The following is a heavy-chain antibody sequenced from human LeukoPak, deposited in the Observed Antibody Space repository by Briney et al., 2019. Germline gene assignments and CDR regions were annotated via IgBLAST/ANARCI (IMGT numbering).Heavy chain of an antibody. Sequence: KPGGSLRLSCEASGFSISEYYIIWFRQPPGRGLESISYISDTAMTMKYADSVRGRFTISRDTAKNSVSLQMNSLTADDTAVYYCSRDLKWNYGDPPQWCQGTLVTVSS. CDR1: GFSISEYY. J-gene: IGHJ4*02. V-gene: IGHV3-11*04. D-gene: IGHD4-17*01. CDR3: SRDLKWNYGDPPQ. CDR2: ISDTAMTM.